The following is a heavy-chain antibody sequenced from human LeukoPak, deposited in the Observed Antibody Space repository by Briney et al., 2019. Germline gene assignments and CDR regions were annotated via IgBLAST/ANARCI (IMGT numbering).Heavy chain of an antibody. Sequence: GGSLRLSCAPSGFTFSRHGMHWVRQAPGKGLEWVAIISNDGSRKYYAHSVEGRFTISRDNSKNILYLQMDSLRAEDTAVYYCARDRAWNYFDYWGQGTLVTVSS. CDR3: ARDRAWNYFDY. CDR2: ISNDGSRK. J-gene: IGHJ4*02. D-gene: IGHD3-3*01. V-gene: IGHV3-30*03. CDR1: GFTFSRHG.